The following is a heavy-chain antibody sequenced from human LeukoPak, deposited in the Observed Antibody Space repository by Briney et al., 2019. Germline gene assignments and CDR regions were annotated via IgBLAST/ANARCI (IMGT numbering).Heavy chain of an antibody. CDR2: ISGSGGST. CDR1: GFTFSSYG. Sequence: PGGSLRLSCAASGFTFSSYGMSWVLQAPGKGLEWVSAISGSGGSTYYADSVKGRFTISRDNSKNTLYLQMNSPRAEDTAVYYCAKDLDYYGSGPNYWGQGTLVTVSS. J-gene: IGHJ4*02. V-gene: IGHV3-23*01. D-gene: IGHD3-10*01. CDR3: AKDLDYYGSGPNY.